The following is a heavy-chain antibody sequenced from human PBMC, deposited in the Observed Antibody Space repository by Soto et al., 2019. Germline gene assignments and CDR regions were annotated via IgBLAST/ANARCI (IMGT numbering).Heavy chain of an antibody. CDR2: ISGSGGST. Sequence: GGSLRLSCAASGFTFSSYAMSWVRQAPGKGLEWVSAISGSGGSTYYADSVKGRFTISRDNSKNTLYLQMNSLRAEDTAVYYCAKDRVDTAMALIYYYYGMDVWGQGTTVTVSS. V-gene: IGHV3-23*01. CDR3: AKDRVDTAMALIYYYYGMDV. CDR1: GFTFSSYA. J-gene: IGHJ6*02. D-gene: IGHD5-18*01.